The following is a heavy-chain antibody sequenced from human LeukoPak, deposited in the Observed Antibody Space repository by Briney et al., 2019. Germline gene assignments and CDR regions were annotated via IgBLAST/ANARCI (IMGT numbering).Heavy chain of an antibody. CDR1: GYTFTNYE. D-gene: IGHD3-9*01. CDR2: VNTNSANT. V-gene: IGHV1-8*03. CDR3: ARGDRDYDILAGYSKSWFDP. Sequence: ASVKVSCKASGYTFTNYEINWVRQAAGQGLEWMGRVNTNSANTGYAQKFQGRVTITRDTSISTAYMELNSLTSEDTAVYCCARGDRDYDILAGYSKSWFDPWGRGTLVTVSS. J-gene: IGHJ5*02.